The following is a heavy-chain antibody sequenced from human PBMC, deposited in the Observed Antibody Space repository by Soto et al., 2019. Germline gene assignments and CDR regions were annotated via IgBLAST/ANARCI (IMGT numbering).Heavy chain of an antibody. J-gene: IGHJ6*02. D-gene: IGHD3-3*01. Sequence: PGGSLRLSCTGSGFTFGHYAMTWFRQSPGKGLEWLAVIRNKTFGGTAEYAASVKGRFTISRDESKSIAYLQMNNLKAEDTAVYYCTPNFWSGIYSPDGMDVWGQGTTVTVSS. V-gene: IGHV3-49*03. CDR2: IRNKTFGGTA. CDR1: GFTFGHYA. CDR3: TPNFWSGIYSPDGMDV.